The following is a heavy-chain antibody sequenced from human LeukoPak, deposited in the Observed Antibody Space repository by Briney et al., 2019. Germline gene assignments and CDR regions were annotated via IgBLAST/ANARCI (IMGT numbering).Heavy chain of an antibody. V-gene: IGHV3-21*04. Sequence: GGSLRLSCAASGFTFGTYSMNWVRQAPGKGLEWVSSISSNSRHIYYADSMRGRFTISRDNAKNSLYLQMNSLRAEDTAVYYCARRAGAYSHPYDYWGQGTLVTVSS. CDR1: GFTFGTYS. D-gene: IGHD4/OR15-4a*01. CDR2: ISSNSRHI. J-gene: IGHJ4*02. CDR3: ARRAGAYSHPYDY.